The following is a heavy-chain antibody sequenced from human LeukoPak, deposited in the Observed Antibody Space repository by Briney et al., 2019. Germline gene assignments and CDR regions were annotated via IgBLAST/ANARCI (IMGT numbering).Heavy chain of an antibody. CDR2: IYYSGST. CDR3: ARGLDHSKTGY. J-gene: IGHJ4*02. V-gene: IGHV4-39*07. CDR1: GGSISSSSYY. Sequence: SETLSLTCTVSGGSISSSSYYWGWIRQPPGKGLEWIGSIYYSGSTYYNPSLKSRVTISVDTSKNQFSLELTSVTAADTAVYYCARGLDHSKTGYWGQGTLVTVSS. D-gene: IGHD4-11*01.